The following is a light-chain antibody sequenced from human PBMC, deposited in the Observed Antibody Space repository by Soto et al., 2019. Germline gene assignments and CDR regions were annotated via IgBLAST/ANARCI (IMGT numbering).Light chain of an antibody. CDR2: AAS. CDR1: QSISSY. J-gene: IGKJ2*01. CDR3: QQSNSIPHT. V-gene: IGKV1-39*01. Sequence: DIQMTQSPSSLSASVGDRVTITCRASQSISSYLNWYQQKPGKAPKLLIYAASSLQSGFPSRFTGSGSGTDFTLTISSLQPEDFATYYCQQSNSIPHTFGQGTKPEIK.